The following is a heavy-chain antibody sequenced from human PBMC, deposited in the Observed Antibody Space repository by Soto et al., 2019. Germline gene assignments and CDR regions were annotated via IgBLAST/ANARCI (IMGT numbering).Heavy chain of an antibody. Sequence: QVQLVQSGAEVKKPGSSVKVSCKASGGTFSSYAISWVRQAPGQGLEGMGGIIPIFGTANYAQKFQGRVTSTADESKSTAYMELSSLRSEDTAVYYCARHYSSSWYPYYFDYWGQGTLVTVSS. V-gene: IGHV1-69*01. D-gene: IGHD6-13*01. CDR2: IIPIFGTA. CDR1: GGTFSSYA. J-gene: IGHJ4*02. CDR3: ARHYSSSWYPYYFDY.